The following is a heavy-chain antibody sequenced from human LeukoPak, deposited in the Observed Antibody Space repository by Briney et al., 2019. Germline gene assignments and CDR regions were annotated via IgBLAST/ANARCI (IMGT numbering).Heavy chain of an antibody. J-gene: IGHJ4*02. CDR3: ARDRTMVRGLFFDY. D-gene: IGHD3-10*01. CDR1: VYTFTSYG. CDR2: ISAYNGNK. Sequence: ASVKVSCKASVYTFTSYGISWVRQASGQGLEWMGWISAYNGNKNYAQKLQGRVTMATDTSTSTAYMELRSLRSDDTAVYYCARDRTMVRGLFFDYWGQGTLVTVSS. V-gene: IGHV1-18*01.